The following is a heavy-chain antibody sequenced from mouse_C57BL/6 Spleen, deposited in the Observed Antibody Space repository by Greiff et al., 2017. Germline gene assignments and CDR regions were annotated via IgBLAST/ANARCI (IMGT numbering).Heavy chain of an antibody. CDR2: INYDGSST. Sequence: EVMLVESEGGLVQPGSSMKLSCTASGFTFSDYYMAWVRQVPEKGLEWVANINYDGSSTYYLDSLKSRFIISRDNAKNILYLQMSSLKSEDTATYYCARGDYTYFDYWGQGTTLTVSS. J-gene: IGHJ2*01. D-gene: IGHD2-12*01. CDR3: ARGDYTYFDY. CDR1: GFTFSDYY. V-gene: IGHV5-16*01.